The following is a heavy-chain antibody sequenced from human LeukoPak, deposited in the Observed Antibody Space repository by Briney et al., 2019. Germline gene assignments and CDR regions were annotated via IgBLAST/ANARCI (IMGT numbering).Heavy chain of an antibody. CDR1: GYTFTSYG. CDR3: ARDRIGYCSSTSCGAGYFDY. Sequence: ASVKVSCKASGYTFTSYGISWVRQAPGQGLEWMGWISAYNGNTNYAQKLQGRVTMTTDTSTSTAYMELRSLRSDDTAVYYCARDRIGYCSSTSCGAGYFDYWGQGTLVTVSS. J-gene: IGHJ4*02. D-gene: IGHD2-2*01. V-gene: IGHV1-18*01. CDR2: ISAYNGNT.